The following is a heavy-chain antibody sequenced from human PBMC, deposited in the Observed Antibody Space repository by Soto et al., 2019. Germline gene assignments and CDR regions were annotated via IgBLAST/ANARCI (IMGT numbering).Heavy chain of an antibody. Sequence: QVQLVQSGAEVKKPGASVKVSCKASGYTFTSYAMHWVRQAPGQRVEWMGWINAGNGNTKYSQKFRGRVTITRDTSASTAYMDLSSLRSEDTAVYYCARFGAVAAYFDYWGQGTLVTVSS. CDR3: ARFGAVAAYFDY. D-gene: IGHD2-15*01. CDR1: GYTFTSYA. J-gene: IGHJ4*02. V-gene: IGHV1-3*01. CDR2: INAGNGNT.